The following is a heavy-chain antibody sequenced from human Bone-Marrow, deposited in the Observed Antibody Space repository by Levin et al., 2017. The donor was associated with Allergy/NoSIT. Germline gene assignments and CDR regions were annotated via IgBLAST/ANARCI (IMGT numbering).Heavy chain of an antibody. Sequence: KPGGSLRLSCAASGFTFTSASMNWVRQAPGKGLEWVGSIKTNTDGGTTDYAAPVKGRFTISRDDSKNTVYLQMNSLKTEDTAVYYCTTDIVAAIFYGLDVWGQGTTVTVSS. V-gene: IGHV3-15*07. J-gene: IGHJ6*02. CDR1: GFTFTSAS. CDR2: IKTNTDGGTT. CDR3: TTDIVAAIFYGLDV. D-gene: IGHD2-15*01.